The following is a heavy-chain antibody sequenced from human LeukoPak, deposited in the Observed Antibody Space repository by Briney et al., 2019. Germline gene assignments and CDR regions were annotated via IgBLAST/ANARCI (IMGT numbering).Heavy chain of an antibody. CDR2: ISDNGGGT. J-gene: IGHJ5*02. CDR1: GFTFSSHA. Sequence: GGSLRLSCAASGFTFSSHAMSWVRQAPGQGLEWISTISDNGGGTFNADSVKGRFTISRDNSKNTLSLQMNSLRAEDTAVYHCARSLVAVAAAWGQGTLVTVSS. CDR3: ARSLVAVAAA. D-gene: IGHD6-19*01. V-gene: IGHV3-23*01.